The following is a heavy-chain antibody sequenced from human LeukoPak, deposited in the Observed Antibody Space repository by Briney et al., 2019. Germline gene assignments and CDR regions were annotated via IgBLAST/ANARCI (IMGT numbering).Heavy chain of an antibody. CDR3: ARVPAARGVIDYYYGMDV. CDR1: GFTFSSNW. CDR2: IKQDGSEK. V-gene: IGHV3-7*01. D-gene: IGHD3-10*01. J-gene: IGHJ6*02. Sequence: GGSLRLSCGASGFTFSSNWMSWVRQAPGKGLEWVANIKQDGSEKYYVDSVKGRFTISRDNAKNSLYLQMNSLRVEDTAVYYCARVPAARGVIDYYYGMDVWGQGTTVTVSS.